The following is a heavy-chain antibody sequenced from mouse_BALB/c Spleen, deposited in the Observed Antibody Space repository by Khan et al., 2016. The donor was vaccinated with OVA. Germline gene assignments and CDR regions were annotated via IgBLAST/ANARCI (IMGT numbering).Heavy chain of an antibody. CDR1: GYTFTTYW. V-gene: IGHV1-7*01. J-gene: IGHJ3*01. CDR2: INPSTGYT. CDR3: ARRGRYGIFAY. D-gene: IGHD2-1*01. Sequence: VQLQESGAELAKPGASVKMSCTASGYTFTTYWIHWVKQRPGQGLEWIGYINPSTGYTEYNPKFKDKATLTTDKSSSTAYMQLSSLTSEDSAVYDCARRGRYGIFAYWGQGTLVTVSA.